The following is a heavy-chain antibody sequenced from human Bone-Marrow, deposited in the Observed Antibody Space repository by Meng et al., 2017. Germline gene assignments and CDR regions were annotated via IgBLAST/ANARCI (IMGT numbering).Heavy chain of an antibody. V-gene: IGHV3-48*03. D-gene: IGHD3-10*01. J-gene: IGHJ4*02. Sequence: GESLKISCAASGFTFSSYEMNWVRQAPGKGLEWVSYISSSGSTIYYADSVKGRFTISRDNSKNTLYLQMNSLRAEDTAVYYCAKDLGRGRFGESPPHWGQGTLVTVSS. CDR2: ISSSGSTI. CDR3: AKDLGRGRFGESPPH. CDR1: GFTFSSYE.